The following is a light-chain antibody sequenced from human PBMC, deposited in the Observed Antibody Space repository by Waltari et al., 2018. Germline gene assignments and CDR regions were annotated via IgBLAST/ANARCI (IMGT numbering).Light chain of an antibody. Sequence: EIVLTQSPATLPFSPGESATLSCRASQSVSTYLAWYQQKPGQAPSLLIYDASNRTTGVPPRFSGSGSGTDFTLTISSLEPEDFAVYYCQQRSHWPTFGPGTKVDIK. V-gene: IGKV3-11*01. CDR3: QQRSHWPT. CDR2: DAS. CDR1: QSVSTY. J-gene: IGKJ3*01.